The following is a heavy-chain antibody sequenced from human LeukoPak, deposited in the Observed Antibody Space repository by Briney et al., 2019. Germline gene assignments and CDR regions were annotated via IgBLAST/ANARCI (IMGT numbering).Heavy chain of an antibody. Sequence: WASVKVSCKASGYTFSSYGISWVRQAPGQGLEWMGWISAYNGKTLYAQNLQGRVTMTTDTSTRTAYMELRSLRSDDTAVYYCARESVQDSYDSSGYYADYWGQGTLVTVSS. CDR3: ARESVQDSYDSSGYYADY. V-gene: IGHV1-18*01. J-gene: IGHJ4*02. CDR1: GYTFSSYG. CDR2: ISAYNGKT. D-gene: IGHD3-22*01.